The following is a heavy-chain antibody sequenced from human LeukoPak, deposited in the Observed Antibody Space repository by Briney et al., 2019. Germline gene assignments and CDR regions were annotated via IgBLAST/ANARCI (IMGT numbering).Heavy chain of an antibody. CDR1: GFYG. D-gene: IGHD4-17*01. Sequence: GGSLRLSCAASGFYGMHWVRQAPGKGLEWVAVISYDGSNKYYADSVKGRFTISRDNSKNTLYLQMNSLRAEDTAVYYCAKDLSYGDYEVYWGQGTLVTVSS. CDR3: AKDLSYGDYEVY. V-gene: IGHV3-30*18. CDR2: ISYDGSNK. J-gene: IGHJ4*02.